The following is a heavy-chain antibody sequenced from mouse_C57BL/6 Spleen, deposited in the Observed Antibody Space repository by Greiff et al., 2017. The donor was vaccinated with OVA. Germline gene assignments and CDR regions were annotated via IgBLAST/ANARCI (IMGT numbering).Heavy chain of an antibody. J-gene: IGHJ1*03. Sequence: EVQGVESGGGLVKPGGSLKLSCAASGFTFSSYAMSWVRQTPEKRLEWVATISDGGSYTYYPDNVKGRFTISRDNAKNNLYLQMSHLKSEDTAMYYCARGENYGSSYQGYFDVWGTGTTVTVSS. V-gene: IGHV5-4*01. CDR1: GFTFSSYA. D-gene: IGHD1-1*01. CDR3: ARGENYGSSYQGYFDV. CDR2: ISDGGSYT.